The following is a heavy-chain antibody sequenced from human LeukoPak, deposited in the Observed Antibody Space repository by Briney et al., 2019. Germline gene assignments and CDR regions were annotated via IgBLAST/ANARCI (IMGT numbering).Heavy chain of an antibody. Sequence: GRSLRLSCAASGFTFSSYGMHWVRQAPGKGLEWVAVIWYDGSNKYYADSVKGRFTISRDNSKNTLYLQMNSLRAEDTAVYYCAKVGEADYFDYWGQGTLVTVSS. CDR2: IWYDGSNK. J-gene: IGHJ4*02. V-gene: IGHV3-33*06. D-gene: IGHD3-3*01. CDR1: GFTFSSYG. CDR3: AKVGEADYFDY.